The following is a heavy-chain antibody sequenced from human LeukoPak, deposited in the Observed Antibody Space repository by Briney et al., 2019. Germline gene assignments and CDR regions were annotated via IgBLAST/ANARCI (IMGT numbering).Heavy chain of an antibody. CDR3: ARDVAGGYYYDSSGFDY. J-gene: IGHJ4*02. CDR2: ISSSSSTI. CDR1: GFTFSSYS. Sequence: GGSLRLSCAASGFTFSSYSMNWVRQAPGKGLEWVSYISSSSSTIYYADSVKGRFTISRDNAKNSLYLQMNGLRAEDTAVYYCARDVAGGYYYDSSGFDYWGQGTLVTVSS. V-gene: IGHV3-48*01. D-gene: IGHD3-22*01.